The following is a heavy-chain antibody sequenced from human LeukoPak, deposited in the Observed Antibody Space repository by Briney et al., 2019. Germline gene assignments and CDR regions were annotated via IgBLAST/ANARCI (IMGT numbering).Heavy chain of an antibody. CDR3: ATENWNSAVY. J-gene: IGHJ4*02. CDR2: IYYSGST. D-gene: IGHD1-7*01. Sequence: SETLSLTCTVSGGSISSYYWSWIRQPAGKGLEWIGYIYYSGSTNYNPSLKSRVTISVDTSKNQFSLKLSSVTAADTAVYYCATENWNSAVYWGQGTPVTVSS. CDR1: GGSISSYY. V-gene: IGHV4-59*01.